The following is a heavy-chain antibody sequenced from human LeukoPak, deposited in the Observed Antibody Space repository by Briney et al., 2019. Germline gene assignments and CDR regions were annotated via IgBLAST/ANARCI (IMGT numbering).Heavy chain of an antibody. CDR2: ISYDGSNK. Sequence: GGSLRLSCAASGFTFSSYGMHWVRQAPGEGLEWVAVISYDGSNKYYAGSVKGRFTISRDNSKNTLYLQMNSLRAEDTAVYYCAKDADSSSWYGMNYYYYYGMDVWGQGTTVTVSS. V-gene: IGHV3-30*18. CDR3: AKDADSSSWYGMNYYYYYGMDV. J-gene: IGHJ6*02. CDR1: GFTFSSYG. D-gene: IGHD6-13*01.